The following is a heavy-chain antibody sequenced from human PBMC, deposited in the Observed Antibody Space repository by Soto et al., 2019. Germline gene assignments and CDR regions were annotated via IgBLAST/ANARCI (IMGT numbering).Heavy chain of an antibody. CDR1: GGSISSGGYY. Sequence: PSVTLSLTCSVSGGSISSGGYYWSWIRQHPWKGLEWIGYIYYSGSTYYNPSLKSRVTISVDTSKNQFSLKLSSVTAADTAVYYCARDRKEDFYYGSRWFDPWGQGTLVTVSS. V-gene: IGHV4-31*03. CDR3: ARDRKEDFYYGSRWFDP. CDR2: IYYSGST. J-gene: IGHJ5*02. D-gene: IGHD3-10*01.